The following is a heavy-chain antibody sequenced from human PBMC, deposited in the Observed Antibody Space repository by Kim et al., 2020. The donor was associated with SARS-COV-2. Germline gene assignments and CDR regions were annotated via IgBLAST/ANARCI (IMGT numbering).Heavy chain of an antibody. CDR3: AKDRYAVAGRSYFDY. D-gene: IGHD6-19*01. J-gene: IGHJ4*02. Sequence: DSVKGRFTSSRDNAKNTLYLQMNSLRAEDTAVYYGAKDRYAVAGRSYFDYWGQGTLVTVSS. V-gene: IGHV3-23*01.